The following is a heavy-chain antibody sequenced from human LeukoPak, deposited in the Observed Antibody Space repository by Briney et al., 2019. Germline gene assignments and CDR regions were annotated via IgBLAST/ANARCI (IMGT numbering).Heavy chain of an antibody. CDR1: GFTFSSYA. CDR2: ISSNGGST. D-gene: IGHD3-10*01. Sequence: GGSLRLSCSASGFTFSSYAMHWVRQAPGKGLEYVSAISSNGGSTYYADSVKGRFTISRDNSKNTLYLQMSSLRAEDTAVYYCVKVPPGEGFGEMDVWGKGTRSPSPQ. V-gene: IGHV3-64D*06. CDR3: VKVPPGEGFGEMDV. J-gene: IGHJ6*04.